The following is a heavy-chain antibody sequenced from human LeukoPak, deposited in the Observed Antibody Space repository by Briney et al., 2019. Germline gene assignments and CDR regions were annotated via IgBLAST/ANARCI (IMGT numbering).Heavy chain of an antibody. CDR2: MSQTGST. CDR1: GGSISSGGYY. D-gene: IGHD3-3*01. J-gene: IGHJ4*01. V-gene: IGHV4-31*03. CDR3: ARDWSGPYYFDH. Sequence: SQTLSLTCTVSGGSISSGGYYWTWIRQPPGKGLEWIGYMSQTGSTYYIPSLKSRVTISVDTSKSQFSLKLTSVTAADTAVYYCARDWSGPYYFDHWGQGILVTVSS.